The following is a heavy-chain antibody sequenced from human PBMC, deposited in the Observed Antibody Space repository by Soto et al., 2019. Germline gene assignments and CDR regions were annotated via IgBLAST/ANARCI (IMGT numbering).Heavy chain of an antibody. Sequence: QVQLQESGPGLVKPSETLSLTCTVSGDSVSGGSFYWSWIRQPPGKGLEWIGYIYFTGSTNYNPSLKSRVTMSADASKNQFSLNLMSVTAADTAIYYCVRLVSFVGDEDCWGQGIPVAVSS. CDR2: IYFTGST. CDR1: GDSVSGGSFY. D-gene: IGHD2-21*02. V-gene: IGHV4-61*01. CDR3: VRLVSFVGDEDC. J-gene: IGHJ1*01.